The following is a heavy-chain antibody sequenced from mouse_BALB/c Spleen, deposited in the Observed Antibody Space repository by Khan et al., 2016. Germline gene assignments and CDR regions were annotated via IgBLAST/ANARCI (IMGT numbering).Heavy chain of an antibody. D-gene: IGHD3-1*01. CDR1: GYSITSDYA. V-gene: IGHV3-2*02. CDR3: TRTPADTRDFDV. Sequence: EVQLQESGPGLVKPSQSLSLTCTVTGYSITSDYAWNWIRQFPGNKLEWMGYIRYSGSTTYNPSLKSRISITRDTSKNQFFLQLYSVTTEDTATYYCTRTPADTRDFDVWGAGTTVTVSS. CDR2: IRYSGST. J-gene: IGHJ1*01.